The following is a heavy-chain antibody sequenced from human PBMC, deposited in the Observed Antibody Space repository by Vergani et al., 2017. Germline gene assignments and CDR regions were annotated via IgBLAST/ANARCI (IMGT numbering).Heavy chain of an antibody. Sequence: VQLVQSGAEVKKPGSSVKVSCKASGGTFSSYTISWVPQAPGKGLEWMGLVDPEDGETIYAEKFQGRVTITADTSTDTAYMELSSLRSEDTAVYYCARSGYGGNSSPYDAFDIWGQGTMVTVSS. CDR3: ARSGYGGNSSPYDAFDI. J-gene: IGHJ3*02. CDR2: VDPEDGET. CDR1: GGTFSSYT. V-gene: IGHV1-69-2*01. D-gene: IGHD4-23*01.